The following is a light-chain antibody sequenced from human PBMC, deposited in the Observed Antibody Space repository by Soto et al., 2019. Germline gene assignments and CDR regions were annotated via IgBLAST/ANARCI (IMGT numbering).Light chain of an antibody. CDR2: AAS. Sequence: EIVLTQSPGTLSLSPGERATLSCRASQSVTSNYLAWYQHKPGQGLRLLIYAASSRATGIPDRFSGSGSGTDFTLTISRPEPEDSALYYCQKYGSAFTFGPGTKVDIK. CDR3: QKYGSAFT. CDR1: QSVTSNY. J-gene: IGKJ3*01. V-gene: IGKV3-20*01.